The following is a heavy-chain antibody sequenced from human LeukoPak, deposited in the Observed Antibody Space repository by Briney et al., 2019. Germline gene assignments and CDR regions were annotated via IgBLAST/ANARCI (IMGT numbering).Heavy chain of an antibody. V-gene: IGHV3-23*01. CDR1: GFRFGDFA. Sequence: GGSLRLSCEASGFRFGDFAMSWVRQTPGKGLEWVSGISASGSNTYYAASVKGRFTSSRDNSKNILYLQMFSLRAEDAAVYYCAKVGENVLRIYPHSYYFDSWGQGTLVAVSS. D-gene: IGHD2-15*01. J-gene: IGHJ4*02. CDR2: ISASGSNT. CDR3: AKVGENVLRIYPHSYYFDS.